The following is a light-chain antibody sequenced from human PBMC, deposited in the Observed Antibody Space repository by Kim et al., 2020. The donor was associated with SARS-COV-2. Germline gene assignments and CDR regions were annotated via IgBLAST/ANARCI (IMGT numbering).Light chain of an antibody. Sequence: PASISCRSSQSLVYIDGNTYLNWFHQSPVQSPRRLIYKVSNLDSGVPDRFSGSGSGTYFTLQISMVEAEDVVVYYCMLGTHWPFTFGPGTKVDIK. V-gene: IGKV2-30*01. CDR2: KVS. J-gene: IGKJ3*01. CDR1: QSLVYIDGNTY. CDR3: MLGTHWPFT.